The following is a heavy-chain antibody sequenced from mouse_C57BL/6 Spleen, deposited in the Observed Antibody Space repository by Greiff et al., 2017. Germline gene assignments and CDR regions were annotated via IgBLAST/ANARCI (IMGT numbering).Heavy chain of an antibody. V-gene: IGHV1-15*01. CDR1: GYTFTDYE. CDR3: TSSYDGLYFDG. D-gene: IGHD2-3*01. J-gene: IGHJ1*03. Sequence: QVQLQQSGAELVRPGASVTLSCKASGYTFTDYEMHWVKQTPVHGLEWIGAIDPETGGTAYNQKFKGKAILTADKSSSTAYVELRSLTSEDSAVYYCTSSYDGLYFDGWGTGTTVTVSS. CDR2: IDPETGGT.